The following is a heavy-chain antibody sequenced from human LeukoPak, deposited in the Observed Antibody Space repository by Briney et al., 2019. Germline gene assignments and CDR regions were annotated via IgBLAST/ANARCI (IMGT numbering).Heavy chain of an antibody. CDR3: ARLYDSSGYTNWLDP. J-gene: IGHJ5*02. CDR1: GGSISSHY. CDR2: IYYSGSA. D-gene: IGHD3-22*01. V-gene: IGHV4-59*11. Sequence: SETLSLTCTVSGGSISSHYWSWIRQPPGKGLEWIGYIYYSGSAKYNPSLTSRVTISVDTSKNQFSLKLSSVTAADTAVYYCARLYDSSGYTNWLDPWGQGTLVTVSS.